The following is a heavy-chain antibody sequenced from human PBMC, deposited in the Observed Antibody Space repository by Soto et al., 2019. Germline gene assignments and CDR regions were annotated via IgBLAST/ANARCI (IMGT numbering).Heavy chain of an antibody. CDR1: GGSIISGGYY. CDR2: IYYSGST. V-gene: IGHV4-31*03. Sequence: QVQLQESGPGLVKPSQTLSLTCTVSGGSIISGGYYWSWIRQHPGKGLEWIGYIYYSGSTYYNPSLKSRVTISVDPSKNQFSLKLSSVTAADTAVYYCARSKRIVPAAMYSPNWFDPWGQGTLVTVSS. D-gene: IGHD2-2*01. J-gene: IGHJ5*02. CDR3: ARSKRIVPAAMYSPNWFDP.